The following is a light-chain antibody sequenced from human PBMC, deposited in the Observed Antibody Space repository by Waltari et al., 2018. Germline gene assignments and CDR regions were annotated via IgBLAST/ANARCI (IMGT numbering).Light chain of an antibody. Sequence: IVLTQSPGTLSLSPGERATFSCRASQNIGNYLAWYQQKPGQAPRLLIYGASSRAAGIPDRFSGSGSGADFSLTISRLEPEDFAVYYCQHHVRLPATFGQGTKV. CDR1: QNIGNY. CDR3: QHHVRLPAT. CDR2: GAS. J-gene: IGKJ1*01. V-gene: IGKV3-20*01.